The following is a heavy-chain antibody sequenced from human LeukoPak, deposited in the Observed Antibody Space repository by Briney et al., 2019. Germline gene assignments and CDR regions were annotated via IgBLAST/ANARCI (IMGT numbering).Heavy chain of an antibody. V-gene: IGHV4-59*01. CDR3: ARAPGGYGSGSRGAFDI. Sequence: PSETLSLTCTVSGGSIRSYYWNWIRQPPGRGLEWIGYIYYSGSTNYSPSLRSRVTISVDTSKNQFSLKLSSVTAADTAVYYCARAPGGYGSGSRGAFDIWGQGTIVTVSS. CDR2: IYYSGST. D-gene: IGHD3-10*01. J-gene: IGHJ3*02. CDR1: GGSIRSYY.